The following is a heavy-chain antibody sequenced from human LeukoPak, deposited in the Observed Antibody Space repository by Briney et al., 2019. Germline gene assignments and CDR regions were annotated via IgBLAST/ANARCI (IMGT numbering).Heavy chain of an antibody. CDR2: INPNSGGT. J-gene: IGHJ6*03. CDR1: GYTFTGYY. D-gene: IGHD2-2*01. Sequence: RPSVKVSCKASGYTFTGYYMHWVRQAPGQGLEWMRRINPNSGGTNYAQKFQGRVTMTRDTSISTAYMELSRLRSDDTAVYYCASGRYQRAASYYYMDVWGKGTTVTVSS. CDR3: ASGRYQRAASYYYMDV. V-gene: IGHV1-2*06.